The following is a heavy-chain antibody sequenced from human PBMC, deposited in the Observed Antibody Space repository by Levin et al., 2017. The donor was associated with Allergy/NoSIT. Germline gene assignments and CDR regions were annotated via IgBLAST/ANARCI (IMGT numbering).Heavy chain of an antibody. V-gene: IGHV5-51*01. Sequence: AGGSLRLSCKGSEYIFTNYWIHWVRQMPGNGLEWMGTINPGDSETRYSLSSQGQVTISVDRSINTAYLQWSSLKASDTAIYYCARAPTALGCDFWGQGTLVTVSS. CDR3: ARAPTALGCDF. J-gene: IGHJ4*02. D-gene: IGHD1-26*01. CDR1: EYIFTNYW. CDR2: INPGDSET.